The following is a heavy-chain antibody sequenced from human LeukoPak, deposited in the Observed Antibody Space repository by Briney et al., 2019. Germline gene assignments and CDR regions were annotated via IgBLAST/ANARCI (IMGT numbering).Heavy chain of an antibody. D-gene: IGHD3-9*01. CDR1: GGTFSSYA. Sequence: GASVKVSCKASGGTFSSYAITWVRQAPGQGLEWMGRIIPNLGIANYAQKFQGRVTITADKSTSTAYMELSSLRSEDTAVYYCARAGYYDILTGYSHLGDYWGQGTLVTVSS. V-gene: IGHV1-69*04. CDR2: IIPNLGIA. CDR3: ARAGYYDILTGYSHLGDY. J-gene: IGHJ4*02.